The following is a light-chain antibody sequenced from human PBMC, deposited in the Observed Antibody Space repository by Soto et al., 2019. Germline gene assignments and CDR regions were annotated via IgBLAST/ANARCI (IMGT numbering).Light chain of an antibody. Sequence: QLVLTQPPSASGTPGQRVTISCSGSSSNIGSHTVNWYQQLPGTAPKLLIYHYNQRPSGVPDRFSGSKSGTSASLAISGLQSEDEADYYCAAWDDSLNGLVFGTGTKLTVL. J-gene: IGLJ1*01. V-gene: IGLV1-44*01. CDR1: SSNIGSHT. CDR3: AAWDDSLNGLV. CDR2: HYN.